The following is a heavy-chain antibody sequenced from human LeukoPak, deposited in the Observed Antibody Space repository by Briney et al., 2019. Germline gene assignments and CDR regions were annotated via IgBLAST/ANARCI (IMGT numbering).Heavy chain of an antibody. V-gene: IGHV1-2*02. Sequence: ASVKVSCKASGYTFTNYGITWVRQAPGQGLVWMGWIDPYSGDTKYAQKIKGRVTMTRDTTISTVYMDLSRLTSDDTAVYFCASDIAASGSFDYWGLGTLDTVSS. CDR1: GYTFTNYG. CDR3: ASDIAASGSFDY. D-gene: IGHD6-13*01. J-gene: IGHJ4*02. CDR2: IDPYSGDT.